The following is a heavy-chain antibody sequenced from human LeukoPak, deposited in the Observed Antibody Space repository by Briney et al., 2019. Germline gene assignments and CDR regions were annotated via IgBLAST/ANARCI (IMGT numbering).Heavy chain of an antibody. CDR1: GFTFSNYW. J-gene: IGHJ4*02. Sequence: GGSLRLSCAASGFTFSNYWMSWVRQAPGKGLEWVANIKQDGRETYYLDSVKGRFTISRDNAKMSVSLQMDSLRAEDTAIYYCSAILYHWGQGTLVTVSS. CDR2: IKQDGRET. V-gene: IGHV3-7*01. CDR3: SAILYH. D-gene: IGHD2-2*01.